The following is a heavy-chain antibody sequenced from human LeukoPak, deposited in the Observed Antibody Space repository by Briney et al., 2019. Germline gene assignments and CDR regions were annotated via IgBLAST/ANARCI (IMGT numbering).Heavy chain of an antibody. CDR3: ARGLITMVRGALNWFDP. D-gene: IGHD3-10*01. CDR2: INPNSGGT. CDR1: RYTFTGYY. J-gene: IGHJ5*02. V-gene: IGHV1-2*02. Sequence: ASVKVSCKASRYTFTGYYIHWVRQAPGQELEWMGWINPNSGGTNYAQKFQGRVTMTRDTSISTAYMELSRLRSDDTAMYYCARGLITMVRGALNWFDPWGQGTLVTVSS.